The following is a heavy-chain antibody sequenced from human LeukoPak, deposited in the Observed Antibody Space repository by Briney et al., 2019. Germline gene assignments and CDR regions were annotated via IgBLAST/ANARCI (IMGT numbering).Heavy chain of an antibody. D-gene: IGHD3-3*01. CDR2: IIPIFGTA. J-gene: IGHJ4*02. V-gene: IGHV1-69*05. CDR1: GYTFTGYY. Sequence: SVKVSCKASGYTFTGYYMHWVRQAPGQGLEWMGRIIPIFGTANYAQKFQGRVTITTDESTSTAYMELSSLRSEDTAVYYCASSVTIFGVGDCWGQGTLVTVSS. CDR3: ASSVTIFGVGDC.